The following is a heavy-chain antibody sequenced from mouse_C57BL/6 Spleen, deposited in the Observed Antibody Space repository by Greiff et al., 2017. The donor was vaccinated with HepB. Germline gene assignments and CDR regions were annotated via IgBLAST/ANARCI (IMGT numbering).Heavy chain of an antibody. CDR1: GFTFSSYA. D-gene: IGHD1-1*01. CDR3: TRERKFITTVVADWYFDV. V-gene: IGHV5-9-1*02. J-gene: IGHJ1*03. Sequence: EVKLVESGEGLVKPGGSLKLSCAASGFTFSSYAMSWVRQTPEKRLEWVAYISSGGDYIYYADTVKGRFTISRDNARNTLYLQMSSLKSEDTAMYYCTRERKFITTVVADWYFDVWGTGTTVTVSS. CDR2: ISSGGDYI.